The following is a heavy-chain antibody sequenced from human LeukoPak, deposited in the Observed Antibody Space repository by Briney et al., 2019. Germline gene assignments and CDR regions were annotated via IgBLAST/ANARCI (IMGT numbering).Heavy chain of an antibody. Sequence: GGSLRLSCAASGFTFSSYSMNWVRQAPGKGLEWVSSISSSSSYIYYADSVKGRFTISRDNAKNSLYLQMNSLRAGDTAVYYCARGTAAGTFVTPFDYWGQGTLVTVSS. CDR2: ISSSSSYI. CDR3: ARGTAAGTFVTPFDY. CDR1: GFTFSSYS. J-gene: IGHJ4*02. D-gene: IGHD6-13*01. V-gene: IGHV3-21*01.